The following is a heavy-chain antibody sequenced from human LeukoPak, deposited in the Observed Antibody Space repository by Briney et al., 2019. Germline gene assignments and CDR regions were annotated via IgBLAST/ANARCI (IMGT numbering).Heavy chain of an antibody. CDR1: GFTFSSYG. V-gene: IGHV3-23*01. CDR2: ISGSGGGT. J-gene: IGHJ4*02. D-gene: IGHD3-16*01. CDR3: AKDQGDYVWGSYPPYFDY. Sequence: GGSLRLSCAASGFTFSSYGMSWVRQAPGKGLEWVSAISGSGGGTYYADSVKGRFTISRDNSKNTLYLQMNSLRAEDTAVYYCAKDQGDYVWGSYPPYFDYWGQGTLVTVSS.